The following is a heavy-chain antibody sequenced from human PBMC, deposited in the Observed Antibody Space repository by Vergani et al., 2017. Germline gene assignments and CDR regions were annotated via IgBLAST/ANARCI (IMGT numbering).Heavy chain of an antibody. CDR1: GGTFSSYA. Sequence: QVQLVQSGAEVKKPGSSVKVSCKASGGTFSSYAISWVRQAPGQGLEWMGGIIPIFGTANYAQKFQGRVTITADESTSTAYMELSSLRSEDTAVYYCARDLRHYYDSSSYYGGDAFDIWGQGTMVTVSS. J-gene: IGHJ3*02. D-gene: IGHD3-22*01. CDR2: IIPIFGTA. CDR3: ARDLRHYYDSSSYYGGDAFDI. V-gene: IGHV1-69*01.